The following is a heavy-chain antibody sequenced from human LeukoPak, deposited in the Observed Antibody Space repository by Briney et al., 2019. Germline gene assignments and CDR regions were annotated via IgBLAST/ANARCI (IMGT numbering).Heavy chain of an antibody. Sequence: SQTLSLTCTVSGGSISSGDYYWSWIRQPPGKGLEWIGYIDYSGSTNYNPSLKSRGTISVDTSKNQFSLKLSSVTAADTAVYYCARHKSSSSWYYEFDPWGQGTLVTVSS. CDR1: GGSISSGDYY. CDR2: IDYSGST. CDR3: ARHKSSSSWYYEFDP. D-gene: IGHD6-13*01. V-gene: IGHV4-30-4*08. J-gene: IGHJ5*02.